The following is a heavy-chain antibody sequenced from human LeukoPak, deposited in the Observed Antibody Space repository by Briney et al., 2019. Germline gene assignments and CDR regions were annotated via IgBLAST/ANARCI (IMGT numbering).Heavy chain of an antibody. D-gene: IGHD3-3*01. V-gene: IGHV4-61*01. CDR1: GDSISSGNYY. CDR3: ARAYYDFWSGYQTYYYYYYMDV. CDR2: IYYSGST. J-gene: IGHJ6*03. Sequence: SQTLSLTCTVSGDSISSGNYYWSWIRQPPGKGLEWIGYIYYSGSTNYNPSLKSRVTISVDTSKNQFSLKLSSVTAADTAVYYCARAYYDFWSGYQTYYYYYYMDVWGKGTTVTVSS.